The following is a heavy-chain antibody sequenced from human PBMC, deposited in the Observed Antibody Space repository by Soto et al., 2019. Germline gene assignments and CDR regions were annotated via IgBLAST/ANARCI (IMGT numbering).Heavy chain of an antibody. CDR3: ARGQWLDPN. Sequence: PSETLSLTCAVYGGSFSAYSWSWIRQPPGKGLEWIGEISHSGNTNYNSSLKSRVTISADTSKNQFSLNLTSVTAADTAVYYCARGQWLDPNWGQGTLVTVSS. CDR1: GGSFSAYS. CDR2: ISHSGNT. J-gene: IGHJ4*02. V-gene: IGHV4-34*01. D-gene: IGHD6-19*01.